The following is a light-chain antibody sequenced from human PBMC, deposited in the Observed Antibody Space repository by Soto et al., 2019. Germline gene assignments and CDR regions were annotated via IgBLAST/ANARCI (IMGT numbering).Light chain of an antibody. Sequence: IQMTQTQSSLSASVGDRVTITCQAVQSIFSSLNWYQQKPGKAPKLLIYAASSLQSGVPSRFSGSGSGTDFTLTISSLQPEDFATYYCQQSYNSPPITFGQGTRLEIK. V-gene: IGKV1-39*01. CDR2: AAS. J-gene: IGKJ5*01. CDR1: QSIFSS. CDR3: QQSYNSPPIT.